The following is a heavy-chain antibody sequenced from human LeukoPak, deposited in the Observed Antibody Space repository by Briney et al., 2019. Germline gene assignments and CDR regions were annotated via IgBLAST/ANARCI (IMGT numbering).Heavy chain of an antibody. CDR3: ARGHIAAAAGAFDY. CDR2: IIPIIGVV. V-gene: IGHV1-69*04. J-gene: IGHJ4*02. CDR1: GDTFSRYA. D-gene: IGHD6-13*01. Sequence: ASVKVSCKASGDTFSRYAISWVRQAPGQGLEWMGRIIPIIGVVRYAQKFQGRVTITADKSTSTACMELSSLRSEDTAVYYCARGHIAAAAGAFDYWGQGTLVTVSS.